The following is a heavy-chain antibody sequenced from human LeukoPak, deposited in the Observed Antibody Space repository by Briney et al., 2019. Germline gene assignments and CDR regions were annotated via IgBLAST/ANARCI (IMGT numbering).Heavy chain of an antibody. CDR3: AREGWNGAGYFDC. D-gene: IGHD1-1*01. CDR2: ISSSSSYI. CDR1: GFTFSSYS. Sequence: GGSLRLSCAASGFTFSSYSMNWVRQAPGKGLKWVSSISSSSSYIYYADSVKGRFTISRDNTKNSLYLQMNSLRAEDTAVYYCAREGWNGAGYFDCWGEGTLVTVSS. J-gene: IGHJ4*02. V-gene: IGHV3-21*01.